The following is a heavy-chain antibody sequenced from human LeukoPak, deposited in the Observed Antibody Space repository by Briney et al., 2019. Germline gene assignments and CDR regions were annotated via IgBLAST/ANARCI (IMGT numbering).Heavy chain of an antibody. CDR2: IYYSGST. CDR1: GGSISSYY. Sequence: SETLSLTCTVSGGSISSYYWSWIRQPPGKGLEWIGYIYYSGSTNYNPSLKSRVTISVDTSENQFSLKLSSVTAADTAVYYCARLVDCSSTSCYDWYFDLWGRGTLVTVSS. V-gene: IGHV4-59*08. J-gene: IGHJ2*01. CDR3: ARLVDCSSTSCYDWYFDL. D-gene: IGHD2-2*01.